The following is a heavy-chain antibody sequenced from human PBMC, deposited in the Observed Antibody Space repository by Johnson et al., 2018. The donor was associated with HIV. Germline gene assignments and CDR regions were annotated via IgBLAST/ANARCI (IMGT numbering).Heavy chain of an antibody. D-gene: IGHD6-13*01. J-gene: IGHJ3*02. V-gene: IGHV3-30*02. CDR2: IRYDGSNK. Sequence: VQLVESGGGVVQPGGSLRLSCAASGFTFSSYGMHWVRQAPGKGLEWVAFIRYDGSNKYYADSVKGRLTISRDNSKNTLYLQMNSLRAEDTAVYYCAKVGIAAAGDDAFDIWGQGTMVTVSS. CDR1: GFTFSSYG. CDR3: AKVGIAAAGDDAFDI.